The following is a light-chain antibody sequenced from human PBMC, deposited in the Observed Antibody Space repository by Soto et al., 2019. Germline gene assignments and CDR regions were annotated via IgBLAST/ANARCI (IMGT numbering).Light chain of an antibody. Sequence: EIVLTQSPGTLSLSPWERATLSCRASQSVSSSYLAWYQQKPGQAPRLLIYGASSRATGIPDRFSGSGSGTDFPLTISRLEPEDFAVYYCQQYGSSPALTFGGGTKVDIK. V-gene: IGKV3-20*01. CDR3: QQYGSSPALT. J-gene: IGKJ4*01. CDR1: QSVSSSY. CDR2: GAS.